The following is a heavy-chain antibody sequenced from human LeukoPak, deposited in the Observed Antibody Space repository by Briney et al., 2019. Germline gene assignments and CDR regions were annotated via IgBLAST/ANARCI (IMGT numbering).Heavy chain of an antibody. CDR1: GGSISSYY. Sequence: SETLSLTCTVSGGSISSYYWSWIRQPPGKGLEWIGCIYYSGSTNYNPSFKSRVTISVDTSKNQFSLKLSSVTAADTAVYYCARDGAFVDTAMVVYDYWGQGTLVTVSS. CDR2: IYYSGST. CDR3: ARDGAFVDTAMVVYDY. D-gene: IGHD5-18*01. V-gene: IGHV4-59*12. J-gene: IGHJ4*02.